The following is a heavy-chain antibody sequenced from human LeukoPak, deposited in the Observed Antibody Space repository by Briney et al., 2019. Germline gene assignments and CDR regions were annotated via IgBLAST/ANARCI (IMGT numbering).Heavy chain of an antibody. J-gene: IGHJ4*02. CDR3: AFGHPDHYDGSGYRFDF. D-gene: IGHD3-22*01. V-gene: IGHV3-15*01. CDR2: IKSKTDGGTT. Sequence: PGGSLRLSCAASGFTYTNAWMSWVRQAPGRGLEWVGRIKSKTDGGTTAYAAPVKGRFTISRDESKNTLFLQMNSLKTEDTAVYYCAFGHPDHYDGSGYRFDFWGQGTLVSVSS. CDR1: GFTYTNAW.